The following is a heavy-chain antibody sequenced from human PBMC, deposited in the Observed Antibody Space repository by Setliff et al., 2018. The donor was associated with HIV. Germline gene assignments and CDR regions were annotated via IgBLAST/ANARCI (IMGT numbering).Heavy chain of an antibody. CDR1: GGTFSNYA. D-gene: IGHD6-6*01. J-gene: IGHJ6*03. Sequence: SVKVSCKTSGGTFSNYAISWVRQAPGQGLEWMGGIIPMFGTANYAQKFQGRVTITTGASTSTAYMELSSLRSEDTAVYYCARGSIAAPKHYYYMNVWGKGTTVTVSS. CDR2: IIPMFGTA. V-gene: IGHV1-69*05. CDR3: ARGSIAAPKHYYYMNV.